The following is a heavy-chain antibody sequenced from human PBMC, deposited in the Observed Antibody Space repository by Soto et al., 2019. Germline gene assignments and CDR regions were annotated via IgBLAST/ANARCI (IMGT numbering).Heavy chain of an antibody. Sequence: EVQLVESGGGLVQPGGSLRLSCAASGFTVSSNYMSWVRQAPGKGLEWVSVIYSGGSTYYADSVKGRFTISRDNSKHTLYLQLNSLRVEDTAVYYCAREWVDGYNYASVGYWGQGTLVTVSS. CDR1: GFTVSSNY. CDR3: AREWVDGYNYASVGY. D-gene: IGHD5-12*01. J-gene: IGHJ4*02. V-gene: IGHV3-66*01. CDR2: IYSGGST.